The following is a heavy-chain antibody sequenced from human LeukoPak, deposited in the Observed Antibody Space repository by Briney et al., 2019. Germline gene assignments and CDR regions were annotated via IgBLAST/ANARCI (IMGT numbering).Heavy chain of an antibody. CDR2: FDYSGIT. V-gene: IGHV4-39*07. J-gene: IGHJ4*02. CDR3: ARDPDSSGWGGYFDY. Sequence: SETLSLTCTVSGDSIKRIAYHWGWVRQPPGKGLEWIGSFDYSGITSYKPSLRSRVTISTDTSKNQLSLKLSSVTAADTAVYYCARDPDSSGWGGYFDYWGQGTLVTVSS. CDR1: GDSIKRIAYH. D-gene: IGHD6-19*01.